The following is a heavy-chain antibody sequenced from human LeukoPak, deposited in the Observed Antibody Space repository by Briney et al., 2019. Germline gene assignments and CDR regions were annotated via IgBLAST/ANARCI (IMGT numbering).Heavy chain of an antibody. CDR3: ARNPSYCSGGSCYSGAEYFDY. J-gene: IGHJ4*02. CDR2: IHTDGSVT. Sequence: GGSLRLSCAASGFTFNNYWMHWVRQAPGKGLVWVSRIHTDGSVTNYADSVKGRFTISRDNAKNSLYLQMNSLRAEDTAVYYCARNPSYCSGGSCYSGAEYFDYWGQGTLVTVSS. V-gene: IGHV3-74*01. CDR1: GFTFNNYW. D-gene: IGHD2-15*01.